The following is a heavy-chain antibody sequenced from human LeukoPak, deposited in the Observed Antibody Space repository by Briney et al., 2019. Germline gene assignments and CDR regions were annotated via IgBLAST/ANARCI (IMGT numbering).Heavy chain of an antibody. Sequence: GGSLRLSCAASGFTFSNAWMNWVRQAPGKGLEWVANIKQDGSEKYYVDSVKGRFTISRDDAKNSLYLQMNSLRAEDTAMYYCARDVFGVVISHPPHYYYHGMDVWGQGTTVTVSS. V-gene: IGHV3-7*03. J-gene: IGHJ6*02. CDR3: ARDVFGVVISHPPHYYYHGMDV. CDR1: GFTFSNAW. CDR2: IKQDGSEK. D-gene: IGHD3-3*01.